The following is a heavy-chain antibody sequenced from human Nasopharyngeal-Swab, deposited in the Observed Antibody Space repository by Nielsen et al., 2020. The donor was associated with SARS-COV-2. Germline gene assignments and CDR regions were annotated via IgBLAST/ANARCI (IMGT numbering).Heavy chain of an antibody. J-gene: IGHJ3*02. D-gene: IGHD3-3*01. V-gene: IGHV3-48*03. CDR1: GFTFSSYE. CDR3: ARASEWAFDI. Sequence: GESLKISCAASGFTFSSYEMNWVRQAPGKGLEWVSYISSSGSTIYYADSVKGRFTISRDNAKNLLYLQMNSLRVEDTAVYYCARASEWAFDIWGQGTMFTVSS. CDR2: ISSSGSTI.